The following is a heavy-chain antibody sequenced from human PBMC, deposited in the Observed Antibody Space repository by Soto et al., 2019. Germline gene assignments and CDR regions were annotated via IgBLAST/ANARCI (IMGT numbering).Heavy chain of an antibody. J-gene: IGHJ4*02. CDR3: ARDSHCSGADCNLPNDLDY. CDR2: ISSSGTTM. Sequence: PGGSLRLSCAASGFTYSSYEMNWVRQAPGKGLEWVSYISSSGTTMYYADSLRGRFTISRDNAKNSLYLQMNSLRAEDTAVYFCARDSHCSGADCNLPNDLDYWGQGTLVTVSS. V-gene: IGHV3-48*03. D-gene: IGHD2-15*01. CDR1: GFTYSSYE.